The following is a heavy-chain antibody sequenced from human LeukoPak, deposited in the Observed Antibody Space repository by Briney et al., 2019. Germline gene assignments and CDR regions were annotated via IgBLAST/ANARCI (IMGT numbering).Heavy chain of an antibody. Sequence: GGSLRLSCAASGFTFSTYGMHWVRQAPGKGLEWAAFIRYDGSNKYYADSVKGRFTISRDNSKNTLYLQMNSLRAEDTAVYYCARRWGPHCSSTSCYWRDWYFDLWGRGTLVTVSS. CDR1: GFTFSTYG. V-gene: IGHV3-30*02. CDR3: ARRWGPHCSSTSCYWRDWYFDL. J-gene: IGHJ2*01. D-gene: IGHD2-2*01. CDR2: IRYDGSNK.